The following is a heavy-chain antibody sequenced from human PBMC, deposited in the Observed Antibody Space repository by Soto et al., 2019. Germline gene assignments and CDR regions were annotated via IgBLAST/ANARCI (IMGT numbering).Heavy chain of an antibody. CDR3: ARGKETLVLHFDH. D-gene: IGHD2-8*02. Sequence: ASVKVSCKASGYTLTDYYMHWVRQAPGQGLEWMGSINPNSGGTNYAQKFRGRVAVTRDTSINTAFLELSRLRSDDTAMYFCARGKETLVLHFDHWGQGTLVTV. CDR2: INPNSGGT. V-gene: IGHV1-2*02. CDR1: GYTLTDYY. J-gene: IGHJ4*02.